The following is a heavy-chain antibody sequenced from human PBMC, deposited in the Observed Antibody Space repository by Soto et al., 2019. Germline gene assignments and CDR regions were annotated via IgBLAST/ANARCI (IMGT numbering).Heavy chain of an antibody. D-gene: IGHD2-8*01. Sequence: GESLKISCRGSGYNFFDYWIVWVRQRPGRGLEWMGMIWPGNSDTKCSPYFQGQVTISADKSIDTAYLQWSSLKAPDSAIYYCARGAGYCSDGICYNFDYWGQGALVTVSS. CDR2: IWPGNSDT. J-gene: IGHJ4*02. CDR1: GYNFFDYW. V-gene: IGHV5-51*01. CDR3: ARGAGYCSDGICYNFDY.